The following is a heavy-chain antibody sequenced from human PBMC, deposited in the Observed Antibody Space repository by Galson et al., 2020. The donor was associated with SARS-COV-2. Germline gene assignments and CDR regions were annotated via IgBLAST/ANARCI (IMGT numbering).Heavy chain of an antibody. J-gene: IGHJ6*02. V-gene: IGHV3-21*01. CDR2: ISTSSSYT. D-gene: IGHD5-18*01. CDR1: GFPFSTY. Sequence: NSGGSLRLSCAASGFPFSTYMNWVRLAPGKGLEWVSSISTSSSYTYYVDSVKGRFSISRDNPRNSLYLQMNSLRAEDTAVYYCARDEGIRGYNYGRLYYGMDVWGQGTTVTVSS. CDR3: ARDEGIRGYNYGRLYYGMDV.